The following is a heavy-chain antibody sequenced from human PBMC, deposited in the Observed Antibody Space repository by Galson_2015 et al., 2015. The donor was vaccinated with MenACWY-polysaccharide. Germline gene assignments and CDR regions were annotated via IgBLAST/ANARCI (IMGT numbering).Heavy chain of an antibody. CDR1: GFTFSSYA. CDR3: AKDPQRRSTVGATYFDS. D-gene: IGHD1-26*01. CDR2: IRGSGGST. J-gene: IGHJ4*02. Sequence: SLRLPCGASGFTFSSYAMSWVRQAPGKGLEWVSAIRGSGGSTYYADSAKGRFTISRDNSKNTLYVQMNSLRAEDTAIYNCAKDPQRRSTVGATYFDSWVQGTLVSVSS. V-gene: IGHV3-23*01.